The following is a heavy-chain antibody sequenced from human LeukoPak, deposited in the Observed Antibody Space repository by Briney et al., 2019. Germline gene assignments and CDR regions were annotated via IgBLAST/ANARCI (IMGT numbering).Heavy chain of an antibody. CDR1: GFTFSDYA. Sequence: GGSLRLSCAASGFTFSDYAMHWVRQAPGKGLEWVAVISKDGSDKYYPGSVRGRFTISRDNSKNTIYLQMDSLRAEDTAIYYCARDYWWNYDYWGQGTLATVSS. CDR3: ARDYWWNYDY. J-gene: IGHJ4*02. D-gene: IGHD1-7*01. V-gene: IGHV3-30-3*01. CDR2: ISKDGSDK.